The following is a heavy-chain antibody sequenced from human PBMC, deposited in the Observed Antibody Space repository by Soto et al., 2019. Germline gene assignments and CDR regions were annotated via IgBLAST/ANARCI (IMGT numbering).Heavy chain of an antibody. CDR2: VSVSGGTT. D-gene: IGHD3-22*01. V-gene: IGHV3-23*01. CDR1: GFMFNNYA. CDR3: AKGLYYYDSSGYRLFDY. Sequence: AGGSLRLSCAASGFMFNNYAMSWVRQAPGKGLEWVSTVSVSGGTTYYADSLKGRFTISRDNSKKTVYLQMNRLRADDTAIYYCAKGLYYYDSSGYRLFDYWGQGTLVTGSS. J-gene: IGHJ4*02.